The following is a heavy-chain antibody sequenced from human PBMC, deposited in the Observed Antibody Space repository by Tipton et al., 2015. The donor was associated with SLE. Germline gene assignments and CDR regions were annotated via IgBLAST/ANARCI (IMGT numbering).Heavy chain of an antibody. CDR3: ARGGGVFYYYYGMDV. CDR1: TESFRGYY. D-gene: IGHD3-10*01. J-gene: IGHJ6*02. Sequence: TLSLTCAVYTESFRGYYWSWIRQPPGKGLEWIGESNDAGTTNYNPSLKSRVTISVDTSKNQFSLKLSSVTAADTAVYYCARGGGVFYYYYGMDVWGQGTTVTVSS. V-gene: IGHV4-34*01. CDR2: SNDAGTT.